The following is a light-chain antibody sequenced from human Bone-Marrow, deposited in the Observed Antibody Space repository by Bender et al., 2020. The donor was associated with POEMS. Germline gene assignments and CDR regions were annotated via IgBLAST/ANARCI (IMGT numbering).Light chain of an antibody. CDR3: GTWDSSLSAYV. Sequence: QSVLPQPPSVSAAPGLKVTISCSGSSSNIGNNFVSWYQQFPRTSPKLLIYDNNKRPSGIPDRFSGSKSGTSATLGITGLQTGDEADYYCGTWDSSLSAYVFGTGTKVTVL. J-gene: IGLJ1*01. CDR1: SSNIGNNF. CDR2: DNN. V-gene: IGLV1-51*01.